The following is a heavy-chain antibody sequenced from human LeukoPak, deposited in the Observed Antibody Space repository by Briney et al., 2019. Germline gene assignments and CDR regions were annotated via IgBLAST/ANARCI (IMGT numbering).Heavy chain of an antibody. V-gene: IGHV3-11*04. D-gene: IGHD1-7*01. J-gene: IGHJ4*02. CDR2: ITSSGGTI. CDR3: ARETYWSYDY. Sequence: PGGSLRLSCAASGFTFSDYYMTWIRQAPGKGLEWVSYITSSGGTIDYADSVKGRFTISRDNAKNSLYLQMNSLRAEDTAIYYCARETYWSYDYWGQGTLVTVSS. CDR1: GFTFSDYY.